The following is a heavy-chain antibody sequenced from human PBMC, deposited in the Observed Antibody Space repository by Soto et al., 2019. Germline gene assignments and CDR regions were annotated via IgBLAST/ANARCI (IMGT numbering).Heavy chain of an antibody. J-gene: IGHJ4*02. Sequence: GGSLRLSCAASGFTLSRYWVHWVRQVPGKGLVWVSRINPDGSTTNYADSVKGRFTVSRDNAKNTVYLHMNSLRAEDTAVHYCTRDTTGPDDHWGQGTLVTLSS. CDR3: TRDTTGPDDH. CDR1: GFTLSRYW. V-gene: IGHV3-74*01. D-gene: IGHD1-1*01. CDR2: INPDGSTT.